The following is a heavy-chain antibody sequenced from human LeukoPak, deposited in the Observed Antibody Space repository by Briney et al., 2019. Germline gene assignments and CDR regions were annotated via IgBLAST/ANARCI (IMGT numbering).Heavy chain of an antibody. Sequence: PGGSLRLSCVASGFTFSTYAMHWVRQAPGKGLEWVAVISYDGSNKYYADSVKGRFTISRDNSKNTLYLQMNSLRAEDTAVYYCARSRRRELLRTYFDYWGQGTLVTVSS. D-gene: IGHD1-26*01. CDR1: GFTFSTYA. V-gene: IGHV3-30*04. CDR2: ISYDGSNK. J-gene: IGHJ4*02. CDR3: ARSRRRELLRTYFDY.